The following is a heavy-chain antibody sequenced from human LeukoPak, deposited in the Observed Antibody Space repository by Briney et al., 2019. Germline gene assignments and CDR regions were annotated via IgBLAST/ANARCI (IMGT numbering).Heavy chain of an antibody. D-gene: IGHD3-16*01. V-gene: IGHV3-7*01. J-gene: IGHJ3*01. CDR3: ARPAYTAAYDL. CDR2: MKGDESEI. Sequence: GGSLRLSCAASGFTFSSYSMNWVRQAPGKGLELVANMKGDESEIHYVDSVKGRFTISRDNAKNSLYLQMNSLRAEDTAVYYCARPAYTAAYDLWGQGTMVTVSS. CDR1: GFTFSSYS.